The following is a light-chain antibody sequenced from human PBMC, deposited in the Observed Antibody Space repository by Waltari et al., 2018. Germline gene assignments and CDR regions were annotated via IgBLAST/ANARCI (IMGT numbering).Light chain of an antibody. CDR2: EDN. J-gene: IGLJ2*01. Sequence: NFMLTQPHSVSESPGKTLTISCTRSSGSIASNYVQWYQQRPGRAPITVIYEDNERPSGVPDRFSGSIDSSSNSASLTISGPKTEDEADYYCQSYNSSNVIFGGGTKLTVL. V-gene: IGLV6-57*04. CDR1: SGSIASNY. CDR3: QSYNSSNVI.